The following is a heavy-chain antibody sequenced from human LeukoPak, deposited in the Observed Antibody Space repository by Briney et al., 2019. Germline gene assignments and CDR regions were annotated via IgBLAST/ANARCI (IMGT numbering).Heavy chain of an antibody. CDR2: IYTSGST. CDR3: ARGGYSYGYDDDFEY. J-gene: IGHJ4*02. V-gene: IGHV4-4*07. D-gene: IGHD5-18*01. CDR1: GGSISSYY. Sequence: ASETLSLTCTVSGGSISSYYWSWIRQPAGKGLEWIGRIYTSGSTNYNPSLKSRVTISVDKSKNQFSLKLSSVTAADTAVYYCARGGYSYGYDDDFEYWGQGILVTVSS.